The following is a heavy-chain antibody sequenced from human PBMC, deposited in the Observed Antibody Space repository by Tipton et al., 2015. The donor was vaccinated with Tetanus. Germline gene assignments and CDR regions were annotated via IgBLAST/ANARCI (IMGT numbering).Heavy chain of an antibody. D-gene: IGHD6-13*01. CDR3: ARVVGAAAGTKVDY. CDR1: GGSVSNSDYY. CDR2: IWYDGSA. Sequence: TLSLTCTVSGGSVSNSDYYWGWIRQSPGEGLEWIGSIWYDGSAYYNPSLKSRVTISVDTSKNQFSLKLSSVTAADTAVYYCARVVGAAAGTKVDYWGQGTLVTVSS. J-gene: IGHJ4*02. V-gene: IGHV4-39*07.